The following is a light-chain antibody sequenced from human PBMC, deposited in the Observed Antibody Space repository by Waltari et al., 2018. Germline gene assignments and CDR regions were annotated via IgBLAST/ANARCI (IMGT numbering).Light chain of an antibody. CDR3: QHYNGYPIT. V-gene: IGKV1-5*03. CDR1: PRLNSW. J-gene: IGKJ4*01. CDR2: KAS. Sequence: DIQMTQSPSTLSPSVGDRVTITCRASPRLNSWLAWYQHKPGKAPKRLIYKASNLESWVPYRFSGSGSVTEFTLTISSLQPDDVATYYCQHYNGYPITYGGGTKVELK.